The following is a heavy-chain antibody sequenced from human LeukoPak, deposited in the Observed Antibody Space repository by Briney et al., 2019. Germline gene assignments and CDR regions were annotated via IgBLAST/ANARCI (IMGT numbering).Heavy chain of an antibody. CDR2: IYGGGVT. D-gene: IGHD6-13*01. V-gene: IGHV4-59*01. CDR1: GGSISSFH. Sequence: PSETLSLTCTVSGGSISSFHWNWLRQSPGRGLGWIGYIYGGGVTNYSPSLRFRVTMSIDTSKNKLSLNLKSVTAEDTAVYYCARSVGSNWSYFFDYWGQGTLVTVSS. CDR3: ARSVGSNWSYFFDY. J-gene: IGHJ4*02.